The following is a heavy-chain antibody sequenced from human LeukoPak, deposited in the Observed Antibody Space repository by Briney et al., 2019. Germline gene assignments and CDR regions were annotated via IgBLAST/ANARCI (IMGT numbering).Heavy chain of an antibody. Sequence: PSETLSLTCTVSGGSISSYYWSWIRQPPGKGLEWIGYIYYSGSTNYNPSLKSRVTISVDTSKNQFSLKLSSVTAADTAVYYCARRLYSRGGFDPWGQGTLVTVSS. CDR2: IYYSGST. D-gene: IGHD2-15*01. V-gene: IGHV4-59*08. CDR1: GGSISSYY. CDR3: ARRLYSRGGFDP. J-gene: IGHJ5*02.